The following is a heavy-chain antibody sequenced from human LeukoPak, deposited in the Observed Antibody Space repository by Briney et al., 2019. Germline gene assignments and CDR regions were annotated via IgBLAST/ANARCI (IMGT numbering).Heavy chain of an antibody. D-gene: IGHD2-8*01. Sequence: SETLSLTCAVYGGSFSGYYWSWIRQPPGKGLEWIGEINHSGSTNYNPSLKSRVTISVDTSKNQFSLKLSSVTAADTAVYYCARGLVFHWFDPWGQGTLVTVSS. CDR3: ARGLVFHWFDP. CDR2: INHSGST. V-gene: IGHV4-34*01. CDR1: GGSFSGYY. J-gene: IGHJ5*02.